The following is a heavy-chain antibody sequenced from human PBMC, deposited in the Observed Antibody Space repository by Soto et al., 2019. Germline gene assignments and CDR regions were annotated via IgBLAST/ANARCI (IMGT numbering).Heavy chain of an antibody. J-gene: IGHJ6*02. Sequence: SETLSLTCTVSGDSVSSGGDYCSWIRQPPGKGLEWIGYIYSSGSANYNPSLKSRVTISRDTSKNQISLTVASVTAADKAGYYCARGFSSVSMDAWGHGTTVTVSS. V-gene: IGHV4-61*08. CDR3: ARGFSSVSMDA. D-gene: IGHD6-19*01. CDR2: IYSSGSA. CDR1: GDSVSSGGDY.